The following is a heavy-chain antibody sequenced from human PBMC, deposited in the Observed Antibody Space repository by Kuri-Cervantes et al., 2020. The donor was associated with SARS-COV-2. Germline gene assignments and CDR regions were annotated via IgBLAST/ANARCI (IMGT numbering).Heavy chain of an antibody. J-gene: IGHJ4*02. CDR1: GGSISSGSYY. V-gene: IGHV4-61*02. CDR3: ARFNYDFWSGYYGPTYYFDY. D-gene: IGHD3-3*01. Sequence: SETLPLTCTVSGGSISSGSYYWSWIRQPAGKGLEWIGRIYTSGSTNYNPSLKSRVTISVDTSKNQFSLKLSSVTAADTAVYYCARFNYDFWSGYYGPTYYFDYWGQGTLVTVSS. CDR2: IYTSGST.